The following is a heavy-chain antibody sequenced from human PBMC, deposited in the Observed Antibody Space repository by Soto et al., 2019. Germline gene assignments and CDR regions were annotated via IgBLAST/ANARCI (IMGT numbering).Heavy chain of an antibody. D-gene: IGHD2-15*01. CDR3: ARSVAVVPGYYYNGMDV. CDR1: GYTFTSYD. V-gene: IGHV1-8*01. J-gene: IGHJ6*02. CDR2: MNPNSGNT. Sequence: QVQLVQSGAEVKRPGASVKVSCKASGYTFTSYDINWVRQAPGQGLEWVGWMNPNSGNTGCAQKCHGRGTMTRXXSXSXXDMELSSLRSEDTAVYYCARSVAVVPGYYYNGMDVWGQGTTVTVSS.